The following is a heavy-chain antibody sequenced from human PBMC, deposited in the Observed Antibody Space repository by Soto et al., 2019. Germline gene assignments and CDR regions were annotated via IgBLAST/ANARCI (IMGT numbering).Heavy chain of an antibody. CDR2: ISYDGSNK. D-gene: IGHD4-4*01. CDR1: GFTFSSYG. CDR3: AKGGDYSLSCDY. J-gene: IGHJ4*02. V-gene: IGHV3-30*18. Sequence: VQLVESGGGVVQPGRSLRLSCAASGFTFSSYGMHWVRQAPGKGLEWVAVISYDGSNKYYADSVKGRFTISRDNSKNTLYLQMNSLRAEDTAVYYCAKGGDYSLSCDYWGQGTLVTVSS.